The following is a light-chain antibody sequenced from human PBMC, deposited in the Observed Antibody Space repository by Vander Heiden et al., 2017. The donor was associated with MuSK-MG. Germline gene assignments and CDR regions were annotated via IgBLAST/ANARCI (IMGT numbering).Light chain of an antibody. CDR1: QSFSNY. V-gene: IGKV3-11*01. CDR2: DAS. J-gene: IGKJ1*01. Sequence: EIVLTQSPATLSLSPGERATLSCRSSQSFSNYLAWYQQKPGQAPRLLIYDASNRATGIPARFSGSASGTDFTLTISILEPEDITVYYCQLRDVWPQTSGQGTKVEIK. CDR3: QLRDVWPQT.